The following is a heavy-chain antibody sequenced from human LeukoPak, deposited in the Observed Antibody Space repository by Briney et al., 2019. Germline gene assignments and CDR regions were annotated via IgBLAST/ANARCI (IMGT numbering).Heavy chain of an antibody. J-gene: IGHJ3*02. CDR2: IYSGGST. V-gene: IGHV3-53*01. CDR1: EFSVGSNY. Sequence: PGGSLRLSCAASEFSVGSNYMTWVRQAPGKGLEWVSVIYSGGSTYYADSVKGRFTISRDNSKNTLYLQMNSLRAEDTAVYYCARENSLLWFGEANDAFDIWGQGTMVTVSS. CDR3: ARENSLLWFGEANDAFDI. D-gene: IGHD3-10*01.